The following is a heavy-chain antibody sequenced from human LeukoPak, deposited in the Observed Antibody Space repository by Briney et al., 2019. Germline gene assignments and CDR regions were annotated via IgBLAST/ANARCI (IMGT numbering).Heavy chain of an antibody. V-gene: IGHV4-61*01. CDR1: GGSVSSGSYY. J-gene: IGHJ5*02. Sequence: TSETLSLTCTVSGGSVSSGSYYWSWIRQPPGKGLEWIGYVYYSGGTNYNPSLKSRVTISVDTSKNQFSLKLSSVTAADTAVYYCARDGGHCSSTSCSEIGWFDPWGQGTLVTVSS. D-gene: IGHD2-2*01. CDR2: VYYSGGT. CDR3: ARDGGHCSSTSCSEIGWFDP.